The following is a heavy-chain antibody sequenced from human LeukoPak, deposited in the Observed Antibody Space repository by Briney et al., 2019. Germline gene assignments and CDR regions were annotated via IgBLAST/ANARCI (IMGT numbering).Heavy chain of an antibody. CDR2: ISSSSSTI. V-gene: IGHV3-48*01. J-gene: IGHJ4*02. CDR3: ARGIARTTPFFDY. Sequence: GGSLRLSCAASGFTFSSYSMNWVRQAPGKGLEWVSYISSSSSTIYYADSVKGRFTISRDNAKNSLYLQMTSLRAEDTAVYYCARGIARTTPFFDYWGQGTLVTVSS. CDR1: GFTFSSYS. D-gene: IGHD1/OR15-1a*01.